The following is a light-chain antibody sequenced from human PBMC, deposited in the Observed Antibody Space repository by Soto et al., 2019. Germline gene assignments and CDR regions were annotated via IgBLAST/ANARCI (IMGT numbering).Light chain of an antibody. CDR3: CSYAGSRILGV. CDR2: EVN. Sequence: QSVLTQPASVSGSPGQSITISCTGTSSDVGTYNLVSWYQQRPGKAPKLMIYEVNKRPSGISNRFSGSKSGNTASLTISGLQAEDEADYYCCSYAGSRILGVLGPGTKVTVL. J-gene: IGLJ1*01. V-gene: IGLV2-23*02. CDR1: SSDVGTYNL.